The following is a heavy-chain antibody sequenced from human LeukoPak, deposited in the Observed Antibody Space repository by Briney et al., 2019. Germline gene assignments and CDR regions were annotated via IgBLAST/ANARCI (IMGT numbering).Heavy chain of an antibody. CDR1: GFTFSSYE. CDR3: AKDQSIGGGSGWYRGWFDP. D-gene: IGHD6-19*01. CDR2: ISGSGGST. J-gene: IGHJ5*02. V-gene: IGHV3-23*01. Sequence: GGSLRLSCAASGFTFSSYEMNWVRQAPGKGLEWVSAISGSGGSTYYADSVKGRFTISRDNSKNTLYLQMNSLRAEDTAVYYCAKDQSIGGGSGWYRGWFDPWGQGTLVTVSS.